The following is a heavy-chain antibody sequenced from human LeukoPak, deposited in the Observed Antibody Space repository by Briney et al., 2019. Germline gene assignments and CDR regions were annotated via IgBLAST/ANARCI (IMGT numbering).Heavy chain of an antibody. J-gene: IGHJ4*02. V-gene: IGHV4-34*01. CDR2: INHSGST. D-gene: IGHD2-21*01. CDR3: ARDSRPGYCGGDCYQK. Sequence: SETLSLTCAVYGGSFSGYYWSWIRQPPGKGLEWIGEINHSGSTNYNPSLKSRVTISVDTSKNQFSLKLSSVTAADTAVYYCARDSRPGYCGGDCYQKWGQGTLVTVSS. CDR1: GGSFSGYY.